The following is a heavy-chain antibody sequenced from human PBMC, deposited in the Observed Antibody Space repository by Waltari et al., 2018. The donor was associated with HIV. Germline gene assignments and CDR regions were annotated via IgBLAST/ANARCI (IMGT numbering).Heavy chain of an antibody. CDR2: TRDTANSYAV. Sequence: ELQLVVSGGGLVQPGGALRLSCASSGYTFSDHYMDFVRQAPGEGIGGVGSTRDTANSYAVEYAVSVEGRFTRASEDSKSALYLQMDSQKTEDSAVYYCARTYREDRGGPVAYDISGRGATVTASS. V-gene: IGHV3-72*01. D-gene: IGHD2-15*01. J-gene: IGHJ3*02. CDR3: ARTYREDRGGPVAYDI. CDR1: GYTFSDHY.